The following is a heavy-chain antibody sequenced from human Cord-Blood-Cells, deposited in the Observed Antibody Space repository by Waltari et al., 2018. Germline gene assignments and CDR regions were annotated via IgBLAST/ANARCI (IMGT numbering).Heavy chain of an antibody. CDR1: GFTFSSYA. D-gene: IGHD1-7*01. J-gene: IGHJ4*02. Sequence: EVQLLESGGGLVQPGGSLRLSCAASGFTFSSYAMSWVRQAPGKGLGWVSAISGSGGSTYYADSVKGRFTISRDNSKNTLYLQMNSLRAEDTAVYYCAKDSDWNSRGPLDYWGQGTLVTVSS. CDR2: ISGSGGST. CDR3: AKDSDWNSRGPLDY. V-gene: IGHV3-23*01.